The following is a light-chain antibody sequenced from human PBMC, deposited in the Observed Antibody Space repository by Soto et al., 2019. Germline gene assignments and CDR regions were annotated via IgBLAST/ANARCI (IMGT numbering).Light chain of an antibody. CDR2: AAS. V-gene: IGKV1-27*01. J-gene: IGKJ4*01. Sequence: IQMTQSPSSLSASVGDRVTITCPAIQGFSYYLAWYQQKPGKVPKLLIYAASALQSGVPSRFSGSGYGTDFTLIISSLQPEYVETYYCQKYNSAPLTFGGGTKVQIK. CDR1: QGFSYY. CDR3: QKYNSAPLT.